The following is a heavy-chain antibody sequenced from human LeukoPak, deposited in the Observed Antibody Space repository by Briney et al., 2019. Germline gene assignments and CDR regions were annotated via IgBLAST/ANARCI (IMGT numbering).Heavy chain of an antibody. CDR2: IYYSGST. CDR3: ARGAPDFWSGYYME. Sequence: PSQTLSLTCTVSGGSISSGGYYWSWIRQHPGKGLEWIGYIYYSGSTYYNPSLKSRVTISVDTSKNQFSLKLSSVTAADTAVYYCARGAPDFWSGYYMEWGQGTLVTVSS. CDR1: GGSISSGGYY. D-gene: IGHD3-3*01. J-gene: IGHJ4*02. V-gene: IGHV4-31*03.